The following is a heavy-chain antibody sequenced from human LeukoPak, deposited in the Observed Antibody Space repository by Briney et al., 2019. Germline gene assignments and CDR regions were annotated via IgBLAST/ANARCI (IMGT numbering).Heavy chain of an antibody. CDR1: GGSISSYY. V-gene: IGHV4-59*01. CDR2: IYYSGST. CDR3: ARGPSQSSYFDY. J-gene: IGHJ4*02. Sequence: SETLSLTCTVSGGSISSYYWSWIRQPPGKGLEWIGYIYYSGSTNYNPSLKSRVTISVDTSKNQFPLKLSSVTAADTAVYYCARGPSQSSYFDYWGQGTLVTVSS. D-gene: IGHD2-2*01.